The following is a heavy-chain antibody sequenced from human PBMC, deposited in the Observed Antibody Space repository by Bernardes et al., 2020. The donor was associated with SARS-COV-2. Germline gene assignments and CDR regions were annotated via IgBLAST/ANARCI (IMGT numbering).Heavy chain of an antibody. CDR3: ARAVIPATGTFYYYGIDV. CDR2: INPNSGGT. Sequence: ASVKVSCKASGYTFTGYYMHWVRQAPGQGLEWMGWINPNSGGTNYAQKFQGRVTMTRDTSISTAYMELSRLRSDDTAVYYCARAVIPATGTFYYYGIDVWGEGTTVTVSS. J-gene: IGHJ6*04. CDR1: GYTFTGYY. D-gene: IGHD6-13*01. V-gene: IGHV1-2*02.